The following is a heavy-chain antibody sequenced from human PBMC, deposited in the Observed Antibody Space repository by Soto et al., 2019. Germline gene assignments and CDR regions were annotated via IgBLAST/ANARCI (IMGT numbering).Heavy chain of an antibody. CDR3: ARSASGGGVVIGYGMDV. D-gene: IGHD3-3*01. J-gene: IGHJ6*02. CDR1: GDSVSSNSAA. Sequence: PSQTLSLTCAISGDSVSSNSAAWNWIRQSPSRGLEWLGRTYYRSKWYNDYAVSVKSRITINPDTSKNQFSLQLNSVTPEDTAVYYCARSASGGGVVIGYGMDVWGQGTTVTVSS. V-gene: IGHV6-1*01. CDR2: TYYRSKWYN.